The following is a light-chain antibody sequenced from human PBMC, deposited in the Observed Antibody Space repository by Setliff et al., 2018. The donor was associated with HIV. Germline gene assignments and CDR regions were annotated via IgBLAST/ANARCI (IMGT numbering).Light chain of an antibody. CDR2: SAS. CDR3: HQSYSVPQT. V-gene: IGKV1-39*01. J-gene: IGKJ2*01. CDR1: QHIITY. Sequence: DIQLTQSPPSLSASVGDRVIITCRASQHIITYLNWYQQKPGKAPKLLISSASTLQNGTPSRFSGGGSGTEFSLTISSLQPEDFATYYCHQSYSVPQTFGQGTKVDIK.